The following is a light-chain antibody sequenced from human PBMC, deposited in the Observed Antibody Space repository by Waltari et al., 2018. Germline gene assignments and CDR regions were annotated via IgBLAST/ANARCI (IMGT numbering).Light chain of an antibody. Sequence: EIVLTQSPATLSLSPGETATLSCRASQSVRTYLAWYQQKPGQAPRLLIYDASNRATGIPDRFRGSGSGTDFTLTISSLEPEDFALYYCQQRSSWTPHTFGQGARLEIK. CDR1: QSVRTY. V-gene: IGKV3-11*01. CDR2: DAS. CDR3: QQRSSWTPHT. J-gene: IGKJ2*01.